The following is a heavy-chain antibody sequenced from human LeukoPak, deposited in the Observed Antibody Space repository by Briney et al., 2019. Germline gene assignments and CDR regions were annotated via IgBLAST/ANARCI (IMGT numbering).Heavy chain of an antibody. J-gene: IGHJ4*02. V-gene: IGHV4-4*07. Sequence: SETLSLTCTVSGGSISSYYWSWIRQPAGKGLEWIGRIYTSGSTNYNPSLKSRVTMSVDTSKNQLSLKLSSVTAADTAVYYCARDSGKSFDSSGYPYYFDYWGQGTLVTVSS. CDR2: IYTSGST. D-gene: IGHD3-22*01. CDR1: GGSISSYY. CDR3: ARDSGKSFDSSGYPYYFDY.